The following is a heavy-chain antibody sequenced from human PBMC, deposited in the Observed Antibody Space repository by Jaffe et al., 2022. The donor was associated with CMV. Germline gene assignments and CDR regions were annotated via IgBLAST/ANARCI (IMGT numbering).Heavy chain of an antibody. V-gene: IGHV4-59*01. D-gene: IGHD5-18*01. CDR1: GDSISSYY. CDR3: ARGQDGYSYGYYYYYYLDV. Sequence: QVQLQESGPGLVKPSETLSLTCTVSGDSISSYYWNWIRQPPGKGLEWIGYMYNSGNTNYNPSLKSRVTISVDTSKNQFSLKLNSVTAADTAVYYCARGQDGYSYGYYYYYYLDVWGKGTTVTVSS. CDR2: MYNSGNT. J-gene: IGHJ6*03.